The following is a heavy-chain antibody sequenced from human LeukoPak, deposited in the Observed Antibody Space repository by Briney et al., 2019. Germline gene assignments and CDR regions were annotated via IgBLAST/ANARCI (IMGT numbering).Heavy chain of an antibody. V-gene: IGHV4-39*01. D-gene: IGHD1-14*01. CDR2: IYYSGST. CDR1: GGSISSSSYY. J-gene: IGHJ4*02. CDR3: ARRRAGWAEFDY. Sequence: SETLSLTCTVSGGSISSSSYYWGWIRQPPGKGLEWIGSIYYSGSTYYNPSLKSRVTISVDTSKNQFSLKLSSVTAADTAVYYCARRRAGWAEFDYWGQGTLVTVSS.